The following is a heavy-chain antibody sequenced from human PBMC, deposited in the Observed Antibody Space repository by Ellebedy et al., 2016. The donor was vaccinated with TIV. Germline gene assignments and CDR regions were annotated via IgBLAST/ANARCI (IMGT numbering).Heavy chain of an antibody. CDR1: GFTFDDYA. CDR2: VSWNSGTI. Sequence: SLKISCAASGFTFDDYAMHWVRQAPGRGLEWVSGVSWNSGTIAYADSVKGRFTMSRDNAKNSLYLQMNSLRTEDTALYYCATANGAAVAGAGYFDFWGQGTLVTVSS. V-gene: IGHV3-9*01. D-gene: IGHD6-19*01. CDR3: ATANGAAVAGAGYFDF. J-gene: IGHJ4*02.